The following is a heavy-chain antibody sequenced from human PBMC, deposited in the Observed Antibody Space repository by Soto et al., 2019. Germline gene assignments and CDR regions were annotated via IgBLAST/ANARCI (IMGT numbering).Heavy chain of an antibody. Sequence: QVQLQESGPGLVKPSETLSLTCTVSGGSISSYYWSWIRQPPGKGLEWIGYIYYSGSTNYNPSLKSRVTISVDTSKNQFSRKLSSVTAADTAVYYCARYGSGSYYREGFDYWGQGTLVTVSS. CDR1: GGSISSYY. D-gene: IGHD3-10*01. J-gene: IGHJ4*02. CDR2: IYYSGST. V-gene: IGHV4-59*08. CDR3: ARYGSGSYYREGFDY.